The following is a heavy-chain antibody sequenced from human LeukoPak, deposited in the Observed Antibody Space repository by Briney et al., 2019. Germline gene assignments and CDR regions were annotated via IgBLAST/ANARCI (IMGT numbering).Heavy chain of an antibody. Sequence: GGSLRLSCAASGFTFSSYSMNWVRQAPGKGLEWVSSISSSSSYIYYADSVRGRFTISRDNSKNTLYLQMSSLRAEDTAVYYCASSKYGSGSHNWFDPWGQGTLVTVSS. CDR2: ISSSSSYI. CDR3: ASSKYGSGSHNWFDP. J-gene: IGHJ5*02. D-gene: IGHD3-10*01. CDR1: GFTFSSYS. V-gene: IGHV3-21*04.